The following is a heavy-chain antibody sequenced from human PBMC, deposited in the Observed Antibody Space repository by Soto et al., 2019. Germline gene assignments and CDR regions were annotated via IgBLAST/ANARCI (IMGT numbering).Heavy chain of an antibody. CDR2: IKQDGSEK. CDR1: GFTFSSYW. CDR3: AIVAQEYYDFWSGYYPHFDY. V-gene: IGHV3-7*01. D-gene: IGHD3-3*01. Sequence: GGSLRLSCAASGFTFSSYWMSWVRQAPGKGLEWVANIKQDGSEKYYVDSVKGRFTISRDNAKNSLYLQMNSLRAEDTAVYYCAIVAQEYYDFWSGYYPHFDYWGQGTLVTVSS. J-gene: IGHJ4*02.